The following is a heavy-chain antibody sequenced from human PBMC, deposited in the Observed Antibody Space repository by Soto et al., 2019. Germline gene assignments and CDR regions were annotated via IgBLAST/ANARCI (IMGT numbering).Heavy chain of an antibody. CDR2: LSGSGATT. J-gene: IGHJ4*02. D-gene: IGHD1-26*01. Sequence: EVQLLESGGGLVQPGGSLRLSCAASGFTFSSYAMSWVRQAPGKGLEWVSTLSGSGATTYYADSVKGRFTISRDNSKNTLYLQMNSLRAEDTALYYCAKTRESGIYFYFDSWGQGALVTVSS. CDR1: GFTFSSYA. CDR3: AKTRESGIYFYFDS. V-gene: IGHV3-23*01.